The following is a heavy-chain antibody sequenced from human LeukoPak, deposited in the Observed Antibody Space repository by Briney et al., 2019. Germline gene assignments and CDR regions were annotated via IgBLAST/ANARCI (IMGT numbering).Heavy chain of an antibody. V-gene: IGHV4-39*07. CDR2: IYYSGST. CDR1: GGSISSSSYY. Sequence: SETLSLTCTVSGGSISSSSYYWGWIRQPPGKGLEGIGSIYYSGSTYYNPSLKSRVTISVDTSKNQFSLKLSSVTAADTAVYYCARSFRAVYYYDSSGYYFDYWGQGTLVTVSS. D-gene: IGHD3-22*01. CDR3: ARSFRAVYYYDSSGYYFDY. J-gene: IGHJ4*02.